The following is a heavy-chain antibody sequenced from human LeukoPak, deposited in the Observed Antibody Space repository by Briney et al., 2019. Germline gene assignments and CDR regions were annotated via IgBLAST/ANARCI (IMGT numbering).Heavy chain of an antibody. Sequence: ASVKLSCTASGYTFTSYGISWVRQAPGQGLEWMGWISAYNGNTNYAQKLQGRVTMTTDTSTSTAYMELRSLRSDDTAVYYCARGGYCSSTRCYSAWFDPWGQGTLVTVSS. CDR2: ISAYNGNT. D-gene: IGHD2-2*02. V-gene: IGHV1-18*01. CDR1: GYTFTSYG. J-gene: IGHJ5*02. CDR3: ARGGYCSSTRCYSAWFDP.